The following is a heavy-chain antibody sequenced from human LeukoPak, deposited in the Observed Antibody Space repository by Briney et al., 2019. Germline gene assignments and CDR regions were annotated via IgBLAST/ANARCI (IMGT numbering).Heavy chain of an antibody. CDR2: ISGSGGST. V-gene: IGHV3-23*01. J-gene: IGHJ5*02. CDR1: GFTFSSYA. D-gene: IGHD2-21*02. Sequence: GGSLRLSCAASGFTFSSYAMSWVRQAPGKGLEWVSAISGSGGSTYYADSVKGRFTISRDNSKNTLYLQMNSLRAEDAAVYYCAKVPIVVVTARGNWFDPWGQGTLVTVSS. CDR3: AKVPIVVVTARGNWFDP.